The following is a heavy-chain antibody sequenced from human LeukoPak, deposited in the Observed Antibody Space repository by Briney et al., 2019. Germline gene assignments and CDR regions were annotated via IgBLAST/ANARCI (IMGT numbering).Heavy chain of an antibody. CDR1: GYTFTSYG. V-gene: IGHV1-2*02. D-gene: IGHD5-24*01. CDR2: INPNSGGT. CDR3: AREGAMAGAFDI. J-gene: IGHJ3*02. Sequence: ASVKVSCKASGYTFTSYGISWVRQAPGQGLEWMGWINPNSGGTNYAQKFQGRVTMTRDTSISTAYMELSRLRSDDTAVYYCAREGAMAGAFDIWGQGTMVTVSS.